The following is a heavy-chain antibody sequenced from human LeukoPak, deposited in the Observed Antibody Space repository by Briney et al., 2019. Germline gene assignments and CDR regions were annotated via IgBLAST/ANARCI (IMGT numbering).Heavy chain of an antibody. D-gene: IGHD3-3*01. CDR2: IYTSGST. Sequence: SETLSLTCTVSGGSISSSSYYWSWIRQPAGKGLEWIGRIYTSGSTNYNPSLKSRVTMSVDTSKNQFSLKLSSVTAADTAVYYCARFLEWSDAFDIWGQGTMVTVSS. CDR1: GGSISSSSYY. CDR3: ARFLEWSDAFDI. V-gene: IGHV4-61*02. J-gene: IGHJ3*02.